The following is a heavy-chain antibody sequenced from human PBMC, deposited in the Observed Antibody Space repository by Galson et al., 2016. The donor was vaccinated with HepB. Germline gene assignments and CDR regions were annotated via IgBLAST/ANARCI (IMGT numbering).Heavy chain of an antibody. V-gene: IGHV7-4-1*02. J-gene: IGHJ6*02. CDR3: ARGRLLWVGELAPFYYYGMDV. D-gene: IGHD3-10*01. Sequence: SVKVSCKASGYTFTRYTMDWVRQAPGQGLEWLGWINTDTGNPPYAQGFTGRLVFPLDTSVSTAYLQISGLKAEDTAVYYCARGRLLWVGELAPFYYYGMDVWGQGTTVTVSS. CDR1: GYTFTRYT. CDR2: INTDTGNP.